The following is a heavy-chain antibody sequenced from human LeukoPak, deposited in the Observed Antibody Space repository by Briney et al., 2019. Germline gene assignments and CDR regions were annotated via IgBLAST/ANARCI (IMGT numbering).Heavy chain of an antibody. Sequence: SETLSLTCAVSGDSINSNDYYWSWICQSPGKGLEWIGYIFYSGSTYYNPSLKSRISILLDTSKNQFLLRLSSVTAADTAVYYCARGGGFPYYFDYWGQGTLVTVSS. CDR1: GDSINSNDYY. CDR2: IFYSGST. V-gene: IGHV4-30-4*02. D-gene: IGHD2-15*01. J-gene: IGHJ4*02. CDR3: ARGGGFPYYFDY.